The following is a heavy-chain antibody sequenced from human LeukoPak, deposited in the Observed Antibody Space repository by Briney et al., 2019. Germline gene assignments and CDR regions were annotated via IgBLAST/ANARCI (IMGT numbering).Heavy chain of an antibody. Sequence: PSETLSLTCTVSNGSISTYYWSWIRQPPGKGLEWIGEINHSGSTNYNPSLKSRVTISVDTSKNQFSLKLSSVTAADTAVYYCARRSSWRDNFDYWGQGTLVTVSS. V-gene: IGHV4-34*01. J-gene: IGHJ4*02. CDR2: INHSGST. CDR1: NGSISTYY. CDR3: ARRSSWRDNFDY. D-gene: IGHD1-1*01.